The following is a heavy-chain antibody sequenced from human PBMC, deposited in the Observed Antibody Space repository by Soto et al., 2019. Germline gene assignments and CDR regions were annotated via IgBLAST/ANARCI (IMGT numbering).Heavy chain of an antibody. V-gene: IGHV3-23*01. Sequence: GGSLRLSCAASGFTFTSYAMTWVRQAPGKGLEWVSTISGSGGSTYYADSVKGRFTISRDNSKNTLNLQMNSLRAEDTAVYYCARGHSSGWYGGSFHHWGQGTLVTVSS. J-gene: IGHJ1*01. CDR3: ARGHSSGWYGGSFHH. CDR2: ISGSGGST. CDR1: GFTFTSYA. D-gene: IGHD6-19*01.